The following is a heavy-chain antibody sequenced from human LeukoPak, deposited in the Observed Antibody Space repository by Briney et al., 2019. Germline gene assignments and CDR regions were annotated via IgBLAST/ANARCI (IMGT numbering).Heavy chain of an antibody. Sequence: GGSLRLSCAASGFTFSSYWMSWVRQAPGKGLEWVANVKQDGSEKYYVDSVKGRFTISRDNAKNSLYLQMNSLRAEDTAVYYCARDCGSYGGWFDPWGQGTLVTVSS. CDR1: GFTFSSYW. CDR2: VKQDGSEK. V-gene: IGHV3-7*01. D-gene: IGHD1-26*01. CDR3: ARDCGSYGGWFDP. J-gene: IGHJ5*02.